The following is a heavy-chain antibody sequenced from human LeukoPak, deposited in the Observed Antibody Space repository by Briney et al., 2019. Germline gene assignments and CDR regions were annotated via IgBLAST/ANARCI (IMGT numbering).Heavy chain of an antibody. CDR2: LKSKTDGGTT. Sequence: GGSLRLSCAASGFTFSNAWMNWVRQAPGKGLEWVGRLKSKTDGGTTEYTAPAKGRFTISRDESKNLLYLQMNSLRVEDTAVFYCARALSTGGRTDYWGQGTLVTVSS. V-gene: IGHV3-15*01. CDR1: GFTFSNAW. D-gene: IGHD2-8*02. J-gene: IGHJ4*02. CDR3: ARALSTGGRTDY.